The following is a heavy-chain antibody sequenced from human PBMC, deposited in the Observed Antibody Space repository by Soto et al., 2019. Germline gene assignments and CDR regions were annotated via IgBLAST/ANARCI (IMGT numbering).Heavy chain of an antibody. CDR3: ANVRG. V-gene: IGHV3-23*01. D-gene: IGHD2-8*01. CDR1: GFTFSSFA. CDR2: SSGTGVNT. J-gene: IGHJ4*02. Sequence: EVQLLESGGGLVQPGGSLSLSCAGSGFTFSSFAMNWVRQAPGKGLEWVSASSGTGVNTYYADSVRGRVTVSRDNSKNTMFLQMNSLRAVDTAVYYCANVRGWGQGTLVTVSP.